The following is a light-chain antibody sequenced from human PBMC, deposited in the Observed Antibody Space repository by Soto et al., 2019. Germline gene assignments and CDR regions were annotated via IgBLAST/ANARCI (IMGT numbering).Light chain of an antibody. CDR2: DVG. Sequence: QSVLTQPRSVSGSPGQSVTISCTGTSSDVGGYNYVSWYQQHPGKAPKLMIYDVGKRPSGVPDRFSGSKSDNTASLTISGLQAEDEADYYCCSYARSTTFVFGGGIKVAVL. CDR3: CSYARSTTFV. V-gene: IGLV2-11*01. CDR1: SSDVGGYNY. J-gene: IGLJ1*01.